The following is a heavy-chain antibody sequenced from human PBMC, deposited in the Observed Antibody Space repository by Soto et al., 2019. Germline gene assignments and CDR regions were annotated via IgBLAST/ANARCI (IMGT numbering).Heavy chain of an antibody. CDR1: GFTSSDHY. Sequence: EGSLRLSCAASGFTSSDHYMDWVRQAPGKGLEWVGRARSKANSYTTEYAASVKGRFTISRDDSKNSLNLQMNSLRTDDTAVYDCTRRLDRYYETWGQGTLVAASS. CDR3: TRRLDRYYET. V-gene: IGHV3-72*01. CDR2: ARSKANSYTT. D-gene: IGHD3-22*01. J-gene: IGHJ5*02.